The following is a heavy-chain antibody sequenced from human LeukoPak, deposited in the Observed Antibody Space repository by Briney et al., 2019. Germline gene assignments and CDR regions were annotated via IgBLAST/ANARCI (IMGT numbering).Heavy chain of an antibody. J-gene: IGHJ4*02. D-gene: IGHD1-1*01. CDR2: IYPGDFDT. Sequence: GESLKISCKGSGYSLTSYWIGWVRQMPGKGLEWMGIIYPGDFDTRYSPSFQGQVTISADKSINTAYLQWNSLKASDTATYYCARGGTATRIFDYWGQGTLVTVSS. CDR1: GYSLTSYW. V-gene: IGHV5-51*01. CDR3: ARGGTATRIFDY.